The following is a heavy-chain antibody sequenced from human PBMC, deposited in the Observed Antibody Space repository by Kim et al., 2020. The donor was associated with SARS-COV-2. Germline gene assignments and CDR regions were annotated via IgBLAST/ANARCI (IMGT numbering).Heavy chain of an antibody. Sequence: YSQKFQGGVTITRDTSASTAYMELSSLRSEDTAVYYCARDRRFGELSGYWGQGTLVTVSS. J-gene: IGHJ4*02. D-gene: IGHD3-10*01. V-gene: IGHV1-3*01. CDR3: ARDRRFGELSGY.